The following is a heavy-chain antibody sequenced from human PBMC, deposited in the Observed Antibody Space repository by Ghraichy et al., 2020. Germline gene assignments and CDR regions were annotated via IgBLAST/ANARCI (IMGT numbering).Heavy chain of an antibody. D-gene: IGHD7-27*01. V-gene: IGHV4-34*01. Sequence: SETLSLTCAVYGGSFSGYYWSWIRQPPGKGLEWIGEINHSGSTNYNPSLKSRVTISVDTSKNQFSLKLSSVTAADTAVYYCARDAKLTGIRLYYYYYGMDVWGQGTTVTVSS. J-gene: IGHJ6*02. CDR2: INHSGST. CDR1: GGSFSGYY. CDR3: ARDAKLTGIRLYYYYYGMDV.